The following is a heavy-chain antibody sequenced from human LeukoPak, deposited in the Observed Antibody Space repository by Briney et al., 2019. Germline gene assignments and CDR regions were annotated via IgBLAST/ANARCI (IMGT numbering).Heavy chain of an antibody. CDR2: TWYDGSNK. J-gene: IGHJ4*02. D-gene: IGHD6-13*01. Sequence: PGRSLRLSCAASGFTFSSYGMHWVREAPGKGLEWVAVTWYDGSNKYYVDSVKGRFTISRDNSKNTLYLQMNSLRAEDTAVYCCARDHSNTWYGVDYWGQGTLVTVSS. CDR1: GFTFSSYG. V-gene: IGHV3-33*01. CDR3: ARDHSNTWYGVDY.